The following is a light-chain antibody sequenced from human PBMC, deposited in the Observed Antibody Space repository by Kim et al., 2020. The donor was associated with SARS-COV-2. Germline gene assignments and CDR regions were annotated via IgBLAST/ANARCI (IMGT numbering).Light chain of an antibody. V-gene: IGKV1-5*03. CDR1: HSVSSW. CDR3: QQYNSYSYT. CDR2: KTS. J-gene: IGKJ2*01. Sequence: SASVGDRVTITCRASHSVSSWLAWYQQKPGRAPKLLIYKTSNLESGVPSRFSGSGSGTEFTLTISGLQPDDFATYYCQQYNSYSYTFGQGTKLEI.